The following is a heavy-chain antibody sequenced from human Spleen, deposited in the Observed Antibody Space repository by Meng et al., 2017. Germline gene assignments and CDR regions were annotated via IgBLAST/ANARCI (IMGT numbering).Heavy chain of an antibody. D-gene: IGHD3-16*01. CDR1: RFTFSSYA. J-gene: IGHJ1*01. CDR3: TNDRLSE. V-gene: IGHV3-23*01. Sequence: GESLKISCAASRFTFSSYAMSWVRQAPGKGLEWVSTISGSGGRTYYADSVKGRFTISRDNAKDTVFLQMNNLSGDDTAVYYCTNDRLSEWGQGTLVTVSS. CDR2: ISGSGGRT.